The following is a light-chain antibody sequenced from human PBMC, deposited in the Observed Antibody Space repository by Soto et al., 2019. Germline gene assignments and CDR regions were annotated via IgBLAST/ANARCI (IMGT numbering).Light chain of an antibody. V-gene: IGKV3-11*01. CDR3: HQRSSWPIT. Sequence: EIVMTQSPATLSVSPGERAPLSCRASQSVSNYLAWYQEKPGQAPRLLIYDAFNRATGIPARFSGSGSGTDFTLTISSLEPEDFAVYYCHQRSSWPITFGQGTRLEIK. CDR1: QSVSNY. J-gene: IGKJ5*01. CDR2: DAF.